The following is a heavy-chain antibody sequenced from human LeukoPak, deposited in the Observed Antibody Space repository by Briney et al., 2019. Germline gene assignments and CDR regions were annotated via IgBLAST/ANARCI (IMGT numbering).Heavy chain of an antibody. J-gene: IGHJ4*02. Sequence: SETLSLTCTVSGGSISSSSYYWGWIRQPPGKGLEWIGSIYYSGSTYYNPSLKIRITISVDTSKNQFSLKLSSVTAADTAVYYCARRTSGWYNNFDYWGQGTLVTVSS. CDR1: GGSISSSSYY. CDR3: ARRTSGWYNNFDY. CDR2: IYYSGST. V-gene: IGHV4-39*01. D-gene: IGHD6-19*01.